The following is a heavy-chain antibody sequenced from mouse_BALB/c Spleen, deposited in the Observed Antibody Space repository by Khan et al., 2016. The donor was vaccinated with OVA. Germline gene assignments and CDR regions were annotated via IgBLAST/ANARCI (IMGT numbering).Heavy chain of an antibody. CDR3: ARGNYYGYYFDY. Sequence: EVQLQESGPGLVKPSQSLSLTCTVTGYSITSNYAWNWLRQFPGNKLEWMGYISYSGSTTYNPSLKSRISITRDTSKNQFLLQLKSVTTEDTATNYCARGNYYGYYFDYWGQGTFLTVSS. J-gene: IGHJ2*02. D-gene: IGHD1-1*01. V-gene: IGHV3-2*02. CDR2: ISYSGST. CDR1: GYSITSNYA.